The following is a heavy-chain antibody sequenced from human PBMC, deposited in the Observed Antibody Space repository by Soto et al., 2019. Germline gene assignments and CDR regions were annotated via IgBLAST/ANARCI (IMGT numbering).Heavy chain of an antibody. V-gene: IGHV1-69*01. CDR2: IIPIFGTA. D-gene: IGHD5-18*01. CDR3: EGDPLSRYSYGYGWFDP. Sequence: QVQLVQSGAEVKKPGSSVKVACKASGGTFSSYAISWVRQAPGQGLEWMGGIIPIFGTANYAQKFQGRVTITADESTSTANIELSSLRTEDTAVYYCEGDPLSRYSYGYGWFDPWGQGTLVTVSS. CDR1: GGTFSSYA. J-gene: IGHJ5*02.